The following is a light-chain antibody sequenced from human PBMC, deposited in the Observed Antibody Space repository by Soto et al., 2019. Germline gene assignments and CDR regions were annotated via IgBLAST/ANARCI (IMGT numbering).Light chain of an antibody. Sequence: ETVMTQSPVTLSVSPGERATLSCRASQSVSSNLAWYQQKPGQPPRLLIYGASTRVTGIPARFSGSGSGTEFTLTISSLQSEDFVLYYCQQYDKWPWTFGEGTKVEIK. CDR1: QSVSSN. CDR3: QQYDKWPWT. CDR2: GAS. J-gene: IGKJ1*01. V-gene: IGKV3-15*01.